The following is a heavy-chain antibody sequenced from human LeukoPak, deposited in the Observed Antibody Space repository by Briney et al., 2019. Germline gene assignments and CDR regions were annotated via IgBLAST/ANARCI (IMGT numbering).Heavy chain of an antibody. CDR1: GFTFSNYA. J-gene: IGHJ4*02. D-gene: IGHD4-17*01. V-gene: IGHV3-30-3*01. CDR3: ARGAYGDYRAGFDY. CDR2: ISYDGSNK. Sequence: GRSLRLSCAASGFTFSNYAMHWVRQAPGKGLEWVAVISYDGSNKYYADSVKGRFTISRDNSKNTLYLQMNSLRTEDTAVYYCARGAYGDYRAGFDYWGQGTLVAVSS.